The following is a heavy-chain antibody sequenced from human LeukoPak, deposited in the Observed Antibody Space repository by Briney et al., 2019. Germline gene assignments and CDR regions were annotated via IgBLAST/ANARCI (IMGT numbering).Heavy chain of an antibody. J-gene: IGHJ4*02. CDR1: GFTVSSNY. CDR3: ARLNYGDPLDY. D-gene: IGHD4-17*01. Sequence: GGSLRLSCAASGFTVSSNYMSWVRQAPGKGLEWVSVIYSGGSTYYADSVKGRFTISRDNSKNTLYLQMNSLRAEDTAVYYCARLNYGDPLDYWGQGTLATVSS. CDR2: IYSGGST. V-gene: IGHV3-53*01.